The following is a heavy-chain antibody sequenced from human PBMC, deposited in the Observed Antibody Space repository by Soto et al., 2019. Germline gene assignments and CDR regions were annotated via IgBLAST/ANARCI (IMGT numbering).Heavy chain of an antibody. V-gene: IGHV1-3*04. J-gene: IGHJ3*02. CDR2: INTGNGYT. CDR1: GYTFTSYA. Sequence: QVQLVQSGAEVKKPGASVKVSCKASGYTFTSYAVHWVRQAPGQSLEWMGWINTGNGYTKYSQKFQGRVTITMDTSATTAYMELSSLRSEDTAVYYCARGGIVEASTFALDIWGQVTMVSVS. CDR3: ARGGIVEASTFALDI. D-gene: IGHD1-26*01.